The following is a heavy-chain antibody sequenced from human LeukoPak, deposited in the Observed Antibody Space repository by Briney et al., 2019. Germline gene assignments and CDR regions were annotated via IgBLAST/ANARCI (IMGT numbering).Heavy chain of an antibody. J-gene: IGHJ4*02. D-gene: IGHD1-26*01. CDR2: ISSSSSYI. CDR3: ARDGGSYGGQESHNY. V-gene: IGHV3-21*01. CDR1: GFTFSSYS. Sequence: GGSLRLSCAASGFTFSSYSMNWVRQAPGKGLEWVSSISSSSSYIYYADSVKGRFTISRDNAKNSLYLQMNGLRAEDTAVYYCARDGGSYGGQESHNYWGQGTLVTVSS.